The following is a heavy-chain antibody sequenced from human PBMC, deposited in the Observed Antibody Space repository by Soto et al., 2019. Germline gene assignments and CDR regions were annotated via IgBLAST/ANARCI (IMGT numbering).Heavy chain of an antibody. J-gene: IGHJ5*02. D-gene: IGHD3-9*01. V-gene: IGHV6-1*01. CDR3: AKGLGILTP. CDR1: GDGVSGNRAA. Sequence: WASVGDGVSGNRAACHFIKQSPSGGLEWLGRTYYRSKWYSVSAVSVKSRATIKPDTSKNQFSLQLNSVTPDDSAVYYSAKGLGILTPRGHGTLVTVSS. CDR2: TYYRSKWYS.